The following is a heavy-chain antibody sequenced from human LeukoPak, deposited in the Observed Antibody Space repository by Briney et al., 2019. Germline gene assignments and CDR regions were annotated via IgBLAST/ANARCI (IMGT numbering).Heavy chain of an antibody. CDR1: GFTFSSYS. Sequence: GGSLRLSCAASGFTFSSYSMNWVRQAPGKGLEWVSYISSSSSTICYADSVKGRFTISRDNAKNSLYLQMNSLRVEDTAVYYCANDFWSAPQDYWGQGTLVTVS. CDR3: ANDFWSAPQDY. D-gene: IGHD3-3*01. J-gene: IGHJ4*02. V-gene: IGHV3-48*04. CDR2: ISSSSSTI.